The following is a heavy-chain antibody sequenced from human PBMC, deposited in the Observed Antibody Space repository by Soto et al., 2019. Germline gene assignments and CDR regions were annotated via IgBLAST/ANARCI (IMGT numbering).Heavy chain of an antibody. CDR2: MYPSGTP. D-gene: IGHD3-16*01. CDR3: ARVAFGPIDY. Sequence: SETLSLTCTVSGGSITSHHYYWGWIRQPPGKGLEWLVSMYPSGTPYYNPSLKSRATISIDTYKNQFSLKLTSVTSADTAVYFCARVAFGPIDYWSQGTLVTVSS. V-gene: IGHV4-39*07. J-gene: IGHJ4*02. CDR1: GGSITSHHYY.